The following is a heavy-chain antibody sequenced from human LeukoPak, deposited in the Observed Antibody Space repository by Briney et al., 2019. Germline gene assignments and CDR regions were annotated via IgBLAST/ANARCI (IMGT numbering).Heavy chain of an antibody. D-gene: IGHD5-24*01. CDR2: IDPNSGGT. CDR1: GYTFIGYY. Sequence: ASVKVSCKASGYTFIGYYMHWVRQAPGQGLEWMGRIDPNSGGTNYAQKFQGRVTMTRDTSISTAYMELSRLTSDDTAVYYCATSGGDGYNYYWGRGTPVTVSS. J-gene: IGHJ4*02. CDR3: ATSGGDGYNYY. V-gene: IGHV1-2*06.